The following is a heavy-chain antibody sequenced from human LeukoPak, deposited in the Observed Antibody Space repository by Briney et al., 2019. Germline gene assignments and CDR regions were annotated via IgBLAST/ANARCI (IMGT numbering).Heavy chain of an antibody. V-gene: IGHV1-2*06. Sequence: ASVKVSCKASGYTFSDYYIHWVRQAPGEGLEWMGRIRPNSGETNYAEKFQGRVTMTWGTSISTVYMELSRLTSDDTAVYYGARDPKVSGYYNYMDVWGRGTDVTVSS. CDR1: GYTFSDYY. J-gene: IGHJ6*03. CDR3: ARDPKVSGYYNYMDV. D-gene: IGHD5/OR15-5a*01. CDR2: IRPNSGET.